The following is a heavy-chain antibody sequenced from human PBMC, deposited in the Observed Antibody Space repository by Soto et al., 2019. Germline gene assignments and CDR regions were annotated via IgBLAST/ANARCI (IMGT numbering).Heavy chain of an antibody. CDR3: ARDKDRQQLGGNYYYAIEV. Sequence: QVQLVQSGAEVKKPGSSVTVSCKASGGTFGNSAISWVRQAPGQGLEWMGGIIPIFSTPDYAQKFQGRVTITADESTGTAYMELTSLRSEDTAVYYCARDKDRQQLGGNYYYAIEVWGQGTTVTVSS. J-gene: IGHJ6*02. D-gene: IGHD3-3*02. CDR2: IIPIFSTP. V-gene: IGHV1-69*12. CDR1: GGTFGNSA.